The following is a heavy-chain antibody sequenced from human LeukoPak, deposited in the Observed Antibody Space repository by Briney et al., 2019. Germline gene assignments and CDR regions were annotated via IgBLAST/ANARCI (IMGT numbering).Heavy chain of an antibody. D-gene: IGHD2-15*01. CDR3: ARGLAANGGAFDI. CDR2: IRVGSTTI. V-gene: IGHV3-48*02. J-gene: IGHJ3*02. Sequence: GGSLRLSCAASGFTFSSYGMHWVRQAPGKGLEWVSYIRVGSTTIYYADSVKGRFTNSRDNAGNSLYLQMNSLRDEDTAVYYCARGLAANGGAFDIWGQGTMVTVSS. CDR1: GFTFSSYG.